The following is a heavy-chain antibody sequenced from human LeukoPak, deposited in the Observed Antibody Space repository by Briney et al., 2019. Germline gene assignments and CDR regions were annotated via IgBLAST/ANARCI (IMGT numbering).Heavy chain of an antibody. Sequence: GGSLRLSCAASGFTFSSYWMNWVRQAPGKGLEWVANIKQDGSEKYYVDSVKGRFTISRDNAKNSLYLQMNSLRAEDTAVYYCARDLVTAALDYWGQGTLVTVSS. CDR3: ARDLVTAALDY. J-gene: IGHJ4*02. CDR1: GFTFSSYW. V-gene: IGHV3-7*01. D-gene: IGHD2-21*02. CDR2: IKQDGSEK.